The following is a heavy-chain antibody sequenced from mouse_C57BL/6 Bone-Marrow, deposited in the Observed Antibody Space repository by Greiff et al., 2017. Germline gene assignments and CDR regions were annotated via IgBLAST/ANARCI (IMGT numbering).Heavy chain of an antibody. J-gene: IGHJ3*01. CDR3: ARSKDWDSWFAY. CDR1: GYAFTNYL. CDR2: INPGSGGT. D-gene: IGHD4-1*01. V-gene: IGHV1-54*01. Sequence: VQLQQSGAELVRPGTSVKVSCKASGYAFTNYLIEWVKQRPGQGLEWIGVINPGSGGTNYTEKFKGKGTLTADKSSSTAYMQLSSLTSEDSAVYFCARSKDWDSWFAYWGRGTLVTVSA.